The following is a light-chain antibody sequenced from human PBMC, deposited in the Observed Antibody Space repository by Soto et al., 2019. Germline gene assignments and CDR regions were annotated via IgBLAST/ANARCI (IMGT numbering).Light chain of an antibody. CDR1: QSVNNN. V-gene: IGKV3-15*01. CDR3: QQYNNCPLT. Sequence: EIVMTQSPATLSVSPGERATLSCRASQSVNNNLAWYQQKPGQAPRLLIYGASARATGIPARFSGSGSGTEFPLTISSLQSEDFAVYYCQQYNNCPLTFGGGTKVEIK. CDR2: GAS. J-gene: IGKJ4*01.